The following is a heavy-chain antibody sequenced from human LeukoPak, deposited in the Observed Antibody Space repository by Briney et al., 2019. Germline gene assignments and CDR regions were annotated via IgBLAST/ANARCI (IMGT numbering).Heavy chain of an antibody. CDR3: ARRLPAVGSTDYFDC. Sequence: GGSLRLSCAASGFTFSSYGMIWVRQAPGKGLEWVSSISGSGSFAYYADSVKGRFTISRDNSKNTLSLQMNSLRAEDTAVYYCARRLPAVGSTDYFDCWGQGTQATVSS. J-gene: IGHJ4*02. V-gene: IGHV3-23*01. CDR2: ISGSGSFA. D-gene: IGHD6-13*01. CDR1: GFTFSSYG.